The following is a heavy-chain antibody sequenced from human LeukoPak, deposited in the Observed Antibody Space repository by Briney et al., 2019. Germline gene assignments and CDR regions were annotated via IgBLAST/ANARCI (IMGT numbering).Heavy chain of an antibody. CDR1: GGSIGSSSYY. CDR3: ARSPIMVRGVISWFDP. J-gene: IGHJ5*02. V-gene: IGHV4-39*01. Sequence: PSETLSLTCTVSGGSIGSSSYYWGWIRQPPGKGLEWIGSIYYSGSTYYNPSLKSRVTISVDTSKNQFSLKLSSVTAADTAVYYCARSPIMVRGVISWFDPWGQGTLVTVSS. CDR2: IYYSGST. D-gene: IGHD3-10*01.